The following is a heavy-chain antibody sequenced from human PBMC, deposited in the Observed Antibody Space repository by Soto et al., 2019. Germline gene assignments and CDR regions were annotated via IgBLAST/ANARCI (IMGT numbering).Heavy chain of an antibody. CDR3: AKDSSSYYFDY. D-gene: IGHD6-6*01. CDR2: ISGSGGST. J-gene: IGHJ4*02. CDR1: GFTFSRYA. V-gene: IGHV3-23*01. Sequence: GGSLRLSCAASGFTFSRYAMSWVRQSPGKGLEWVSAISGSGGSTYYADSVKGRFTISRDNSKNTLYLQMNSLRAEDTAVYYCAKDSSSYYFDYWGQGTLVTVSS.